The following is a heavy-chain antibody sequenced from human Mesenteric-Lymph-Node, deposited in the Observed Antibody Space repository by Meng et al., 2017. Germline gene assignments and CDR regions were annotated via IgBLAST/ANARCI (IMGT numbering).Heavy chain of an antibody. CDR3: TTSHYCSGGSCYGLFDY. Sequence: GESLKISCAASGFTVSSNYMSWVRQAPGKGLEWVGRIKSKTDGGTTDYAAPVKGRFTISRDDSKNTLYLQMNSLKTEDTAVYYCTTSHYCSGGSCYGLFDYWGQGTLVTVSS. V-gene: IGHV3-15*01. J-gene: IGHJ4*02. D-gene: IGHD2-15*01. CDR1: GFTVSSNY. CDR2: IKSKTDGGTT.